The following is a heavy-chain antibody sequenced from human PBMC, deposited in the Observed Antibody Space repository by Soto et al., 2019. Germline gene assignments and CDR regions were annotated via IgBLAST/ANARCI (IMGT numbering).Heavy chain of an antibody. J-gene: IGHJ6*03. CDR3: AKAYSSGSDYYYNMDV. D-gene: IGHD6-25*01. CDR1: GFIFSSYA. Sequence: PGGSLRLSCAASGFIFSSYALSWVRQAPGKGLKWVSGISGSGGSTYYADSVKGRFTISRDNSKSTLYLQMNSLRAEDTAVYYCAKAYSSGSDYYYNMDVWGKGTTVTVSS. CDR2: ISGSGGST. V-gene: IGHV3-23*01.